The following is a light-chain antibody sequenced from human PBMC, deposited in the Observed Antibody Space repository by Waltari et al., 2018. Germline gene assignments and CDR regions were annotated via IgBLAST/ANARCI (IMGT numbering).Light chain of an antibody. CDR3: SAFAGSNNFGV. CDR2: DVN. V-gene: IGLV2-8*01. Sequence: QSALTQPPSASGSPGQSVTISCTGTSRDIGGSNFVSWYQQRPGKAPRFLIYDVNKRPSGVSGRVSCSKSGNTASLTVSGLQPDDEATYYCSAFAGSNNFGVFGGGTKLTVL. J-gene: IGLJ3*02. CDR1: SRDIGGSNF.